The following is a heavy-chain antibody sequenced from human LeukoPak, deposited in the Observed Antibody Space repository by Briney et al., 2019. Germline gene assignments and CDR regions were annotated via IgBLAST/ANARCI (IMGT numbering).Heavy chain of an antibody. V-gene: IGHV3-33*08. J-gene: IGHJ3*02. Sequence: PGGSLRLSCAASGFTFTSYAMSWVRQAPGKGREWVAVIWYDGSNKYYADSVKGRFTISRDNSKNTLYLQMNSLRAEDTAVYYCASSYSSGWYGIFYAFDIWGQGTMVTVSS. D-gene: IGHD6-19*01. CDR2: IWYDGSNK. CDR1: GFTFTSYA. CDR3: ASSYSSGWYGIFYAFDI.